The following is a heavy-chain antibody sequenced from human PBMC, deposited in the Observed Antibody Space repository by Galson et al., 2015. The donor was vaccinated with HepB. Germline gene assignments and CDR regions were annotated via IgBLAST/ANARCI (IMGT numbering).Heavy chain of an antibody. Sequence: SLRLSCAASGFIFSSYALHWVRQAPGKGLQYVSAISSNGSSRYYADSVKGRFSISRDNSKNTLYLQVTSLRAEDTAVYYCVKGPRRYHYGMDVWGQGTTVTVSS. CDR2: ISSNGSSR. CDR1: GFIFSSYA. CDR3: VKGPRRYHYGMDV. V-gene: IGHV3-64D*06. J-gene: IGHJ6*02.